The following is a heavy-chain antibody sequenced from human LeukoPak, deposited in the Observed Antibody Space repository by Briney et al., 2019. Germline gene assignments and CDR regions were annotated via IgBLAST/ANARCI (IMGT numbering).Heavy chain of an antibody. CDR2: VSHDGSNE. CDR3: AKEGYYGSGSIPDV. D-gene: IGHD3-10*01. V-gene: IGHV3-30*18. J-gene: IGHJ6*04. Sequence: GRSLRLSCAASGFTVSSYGMHWVRQARGKGLEWVAVVSHDGSNEYYADSVKGRFTIFRDNSKDTLLLQMNSLRVEDMALYYCAKEGYYGSGSIPDVWGKGTTVTVSS. CDR1: GFTVSSYG.